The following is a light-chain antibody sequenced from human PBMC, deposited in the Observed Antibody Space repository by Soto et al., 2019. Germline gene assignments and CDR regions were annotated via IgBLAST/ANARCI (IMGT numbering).Light chain of an antibody. V-gene: IGKV3-15*01. CDR3: LQYSTWPPLYT. Sequence: EIVMTQSPAALSVSLGERVGLNCRASQAVSSYLAWYQQKPGQAPRLLISDASTRATDIPDRFSGSGSGTDFTLTISSLQSSDLAVYYCLQYSTWPPLYTFGQGTKLEIK. CDR1: QAVSSY. J-gene: IGKJ2*01. CDR2: DAS.